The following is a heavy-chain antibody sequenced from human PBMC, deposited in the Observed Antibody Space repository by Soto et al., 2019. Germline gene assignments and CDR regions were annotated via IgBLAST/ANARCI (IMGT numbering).Heavy chain of an antibody. D-gene: IGHD3-16*01. CDR1: GFTFSNDW. CDR3: ASARKSKGGMDV. Sequence: HPGGSLRLSCAASGFTFSNDWMNWVRQGPGKGLEWVSRIISGGSRVSYADSVKGRFTIARDNAKNTLYLEMHSLTAEDTAVYYCASARKSKGGMDVWGQGTTVTVSS. V-gene: IGHV3-74*01. J-gene: IGHJ6*02. CDR2: IISGGSRV.